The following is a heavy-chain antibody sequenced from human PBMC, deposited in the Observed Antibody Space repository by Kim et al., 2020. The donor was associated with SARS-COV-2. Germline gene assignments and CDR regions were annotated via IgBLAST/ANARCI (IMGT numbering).Heavy chain of an antibody. CDR1: GGSVSSGSYY. J-gene: IGHJ4*01. V-gene: IGHV4-61*01. CDR3: AREAVVTANGGMVDY. D-gene: IGHD2-21*02. CDR2: IYYSGST. Sequence: SETLSLTCTVSGGSVSSGSYYWSWIRQPPGKGLEWIGYIYYSGSTNYNPSLKSRVTISVDTSKNQFSLKLSSVTAADTAVYYCAREAVVTANGGMVDYWG.